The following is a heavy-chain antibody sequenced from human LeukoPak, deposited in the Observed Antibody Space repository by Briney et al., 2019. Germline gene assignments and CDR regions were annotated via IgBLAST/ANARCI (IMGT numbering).Heavy chain of an antibody. CDR3: LKVPSGFDP. Sequence: GGSLSLSCVASQFTFRNYAMSWVRQAPGKGLEWVAAITGSGTNTYYSDSVKGRFVISRDNSKNTLFLYVNDVWADVTAGYNCLKVPSGFDPWGQGTLVTVSS. D-gene: IGHD3-10*01. V-gene: IGHV3-23*01. CDR2: ITGSGTNT. J-gene: IGHJ5*02. CDR1: QFTFRNYA.